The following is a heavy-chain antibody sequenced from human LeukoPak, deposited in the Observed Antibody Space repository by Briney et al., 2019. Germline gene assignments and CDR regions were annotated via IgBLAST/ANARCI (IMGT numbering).Heavy chain of an antibody. D-gene: IGHD6-6*01. V-gene: IGHV3-21*01. CDR2: ISSSSSNT. Sequence: GGSLRLSCAASGFTFSSYSMNWVRQAPGKGLEWVSSISSSSSNTYYADSVKGRFTISRDNAKNSLYLQMNSLRAEDTAVYYCARERDGSSLFVPWGQGTLVTVS. CDR3: ARERDGSSLFVP. CDR1: GFTFSSYS. J-gene: IGHJ5*02.